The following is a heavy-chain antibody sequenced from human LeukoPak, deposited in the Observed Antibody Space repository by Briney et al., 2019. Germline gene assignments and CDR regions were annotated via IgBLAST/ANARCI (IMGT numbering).Heavy chain of an antibody. Sequence: SETLSLTCTVSGGSISSYYWSWIRQPPGKGLEWIGYIYYSGSTNYNPSLKSRVTISVDTSKNQFSLKLSSVTAADTAVYYCARYSSSSGSDFDYWGQGTLVTVSS. CDR3: ARYSSSSGSDFDY. CDR2: IYYSGST. D-gene: IGHD6-6*01. J-gene: IGHJ4*02. CDR1: GGSISSYY. V-gene: IGHV4-59*01.